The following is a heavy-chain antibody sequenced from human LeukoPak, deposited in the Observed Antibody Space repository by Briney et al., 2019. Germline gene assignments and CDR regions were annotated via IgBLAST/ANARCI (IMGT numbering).Heavy chain of an antibody. Sequence: ASVKVSCKASGYTFTSYYMHWVRQAPGQGLEWMGIINPSGGSTSYAQKFQGRVTMTRDTSTSTVHMELSSLRSEDTAVYYCARDRGPYCTNGVCYPPNNWFDPWGQGTLVTVSS. CDR1: GYTFTSYY. CDR2: INPSGGST. V-gene: IGHV1-46*01. CDR3: ARDRGPYCTNGVCYPPNNWFDP. D-gene: IGHD2-8*01. J-gene: IGHJ5*02.